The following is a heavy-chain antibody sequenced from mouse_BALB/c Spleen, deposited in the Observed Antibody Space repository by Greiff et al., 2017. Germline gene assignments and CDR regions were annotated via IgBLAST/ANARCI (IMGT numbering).Heavy chain of an antibody. J-gene: IGHJ2*01. V-gene: IGHV1-5*01. Sequence: EVQLQQSGTVLARPGASVKMSCKASGYTFTSYWMHWVKQRPGQGLEWIGAIYPGNSDTSYNQKFKGKAKLTAVTSTSTAYMELSSLTNEDSAVYYCTRRPQGLYYFDYWGQGTTLTVSS. CDR2: IYPGNSDT. CDR1: GYTFTSYW. CDR3: TRRPQGLYYFDY.